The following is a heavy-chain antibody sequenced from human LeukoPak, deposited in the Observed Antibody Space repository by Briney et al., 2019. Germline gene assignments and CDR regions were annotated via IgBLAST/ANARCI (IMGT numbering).Heavy chain of an antibody. V-gene: IGHV1-46*01. CDR3: ARDQVAVTPDDWNFDL. Sequence: ASVKVSCKAFGYTFTSYYMHWVRQAPGQGLEWMGIINPSGGSTSYAQKFQGRVTMTRDTSTGTVYMELSSLRSEDTAVYYCARDQVAVTPDDWNFDLWGRGTLVTVSS. D-gene: IGHD2-15*01. CDR1: GYTFTSYY. CDR2: INPSGGST. J-gene: IGHJ2*01.